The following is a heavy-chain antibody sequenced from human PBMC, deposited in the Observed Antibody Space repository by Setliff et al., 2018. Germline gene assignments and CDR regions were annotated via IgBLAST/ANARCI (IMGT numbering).Heavy chain of an antibody. D-gene: IGHD5-18*01. J-gene: IGHJ6*02. CDR2: IYHNGNT. CDR3: VRDRTAYSYGLDV. CDR1: GGSISPYF. V-gene: IGHV4-59*01. Sequence: SETLSLTCTVSGGSISPYFWSWIRRPPGKGLEWIGYIYHNGNTNSNPSLKTRVTMSVDTSKNQFALNLRSVTAADAAVYYCVRDRTAYSYGLDVWGQGTTVTVSS.